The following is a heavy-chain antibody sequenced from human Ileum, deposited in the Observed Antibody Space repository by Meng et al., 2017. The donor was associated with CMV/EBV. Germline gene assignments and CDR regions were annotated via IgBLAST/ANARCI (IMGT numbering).Heavy chain of an antibody. CDR1: GFTFSSFA. D-gene: IGHD7-27*01. J-gene: IGHJ4*02. V-gene: IGHV3-23*01. CDR3: AKNWGNDF. CDR2: ISASGAST. Sequence: EVPLLESGGGLVQPGGSLRLSCAASGFTFSSFAMNWVRLAPGKGLEWVSGISASGASTYYADSVKGRFTISRDNSKNTLFLQMNSLRAEDTAVYYCAKNWGNDFWGQGTLVTVSS.